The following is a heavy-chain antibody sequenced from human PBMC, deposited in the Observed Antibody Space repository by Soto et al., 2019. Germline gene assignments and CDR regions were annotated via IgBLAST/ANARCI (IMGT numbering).Heavy chain of an antibody. V-gene: IGHV3-74*01. CDR1: GFSFSSYW. Sequence: PGGSLRLSCTASTGFSFSSYWMSWVRQAPGKGLVWVSRVDLDGSTTHYADPVKGRFTISRDNAKNTLYLQMSSLRADDSAVYYCVRALFSSTGIDYWGQGTLVTVSS. J-gene: IGHJ4*02. D-gene: IGHD2-2*01. CDR2: VDLDGSTT. CDR3: VRALFSSTGIDY.